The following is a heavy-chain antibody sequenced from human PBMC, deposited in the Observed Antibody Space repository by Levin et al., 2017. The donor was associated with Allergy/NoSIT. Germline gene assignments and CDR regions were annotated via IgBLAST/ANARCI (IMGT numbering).Heavy chain of an antibody. D-gene: IGHD6-19*01. V-gene: IGHV5-10-1*01. Sequence: KVSCKGSGYSFTSYWISWVRQMPGKGLEWMGRIDPSDSYTNYSPSFQGHVTISADKSISTAYLQWSSLKASDTAMYYCARQPVADLNYYYYGMDVWGQGTTVTVSS. CDR3: ARQPVADLNYYYYGMDV. CDR2: IDPSDSYT. CDR1: GYSFTSYW. J-gene: IGHJ6*02.